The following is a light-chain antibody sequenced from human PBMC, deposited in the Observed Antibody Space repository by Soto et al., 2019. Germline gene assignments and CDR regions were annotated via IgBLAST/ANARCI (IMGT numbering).Light chain of an antibody. CDR1: QGITNY. CDR3: QQSYSTPIA. CDR2: GAS. Sequence: DVQVTRSASFLSASVGDRVTITCRASQGITNYLAWYQQKPGKAPKLLIYGASTSQSGVPSRFSGSGSGTDFTLTISSLQPEDFATYYCQQSYSTPIAFGQGTRLEIK. V-gene: IGKV1-39*01. J-gene: IGKJ5*01.